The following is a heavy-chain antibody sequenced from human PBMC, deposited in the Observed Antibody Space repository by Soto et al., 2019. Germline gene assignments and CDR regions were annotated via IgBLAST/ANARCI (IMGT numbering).Heavy chain of an antibody. D-gene: IGHD2-2*01. CDR2: IYYSGST. J-gene: IGHJ4*02. Sequence: QVQLQESGPGLVKPSQTLSLTCTVSGGSISSGGYYWSWIRQHPGKGLEWTGYIYYSGSTYYNPSLKSRVTIAVDTSKNQFSLKLSSVTAADTAVYYCARRVRYCSSTSCYRDTYDYWGQGTLVTVSS. CDR1: GGSISSGGYY. CDR3: ARRVRYCSSTSCYRDTYDY. V-gene: IGHV4-31*03.